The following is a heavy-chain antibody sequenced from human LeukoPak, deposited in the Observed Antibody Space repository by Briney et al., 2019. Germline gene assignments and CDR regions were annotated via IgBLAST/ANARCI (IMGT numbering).Heavy chain of an antibody. CDR1: GGSFSGYY. D-gene: IGHD2-15*01. Sequence: SETLSLTCAVYGGSFSGYYWSWIRQPPGKGLEWIGEINHSGSTNYNPSLKSRVTISVDTSKNQFSLKLSSVTAADTAVYYCARITDCSGGSCYSGFDYGGQGTLVTVSS. CDR3: ARITDCSGGSCYSGFDY. J-gene: IGHJ4*02. CDR2: INHSGST. V-gene: IGHV4-34*01.